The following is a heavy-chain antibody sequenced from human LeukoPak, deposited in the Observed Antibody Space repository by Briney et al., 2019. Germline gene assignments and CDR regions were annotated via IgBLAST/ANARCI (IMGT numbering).Heavy chain of an antibody. CDR1: GDTFSSYY. CDR3: AKDGRVISYYYYYMDV. J-gene: IGHJ6*03. D-gene: IGHD3-22*01. CDR2: INPSGGST. Sequence: GASVKVSCKASGDTFSSYYMHWVRQAPGQGLGWMGVINPSGGSTRYAQKFEGRVTMTRDMSTSTVYMELSSLRAEDTAVYYCAKDGRVISYYYYYMDVWGKGTTVTVSS. V-gene: IGHV1-46*01.